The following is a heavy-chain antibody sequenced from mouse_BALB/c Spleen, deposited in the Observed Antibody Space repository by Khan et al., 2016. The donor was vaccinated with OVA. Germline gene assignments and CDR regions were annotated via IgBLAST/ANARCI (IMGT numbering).Heavy chain of an antibody. V-gene: IGHV2-6-1*01. J-gene: IGHJ4*01. CDR3: ARQPYYHYNIMDY. D-gene: IGHD2-10*01. CDR1: GFSLTNYG. CDR2: IWSDGST. Sequence: VQLQESGPGLVAPSQSLSITCTISGFSLTNYGVHWVRQPPGKGLEWLVVIWSDGSTTYNSALKSRLTISKDNSKSHVFLKMNMHQTDDTAVYVCARQPYYHYNIMDYWGQGTSVTVSS.